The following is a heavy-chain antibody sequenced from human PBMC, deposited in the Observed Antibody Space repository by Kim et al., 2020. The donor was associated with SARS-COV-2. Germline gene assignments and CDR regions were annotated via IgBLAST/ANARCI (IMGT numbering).Heavy chain of an antibody. V-gene: IGHV4-31*03. CDR3: ARDSPLGGYMTDAFDI. J-gene: IGHJ3*02. D-gene: IGHD1-26*01. CDR1: GGSISSGGYY. Sequence: SETLSLTCTVSGGSISSGGYYWSWIRQHPGKGLEWIGYIYYSGSTYYNPSLKSRVTISVDTSKNQFSLKLSSVTAADTAVYYCARDSPLGGYMTDAFDIWGQGTMVTVSS. CDR2: IYYSGST.